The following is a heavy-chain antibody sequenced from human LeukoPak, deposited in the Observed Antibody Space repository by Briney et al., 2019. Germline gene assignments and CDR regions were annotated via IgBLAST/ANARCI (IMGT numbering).Heavy chain of an antibody. CDR3: ERTTGYSRD. J-gene: IGHJ4*02. V-gene: IGHV4-39*02. D-gene: IGHD3-22*01. CDR1: GDSISTDRCY. Sequence: SETLSLTCFVSGDSISTDRCYWAWFRQPPGKAPEWIGAIFYSGTTYYTPSLESRVTISIDTSKNHFSLRLTSVTAADTAVYYCERTTGYSRDWGQGRLVTVSA. CDR2: IFYSGTT.